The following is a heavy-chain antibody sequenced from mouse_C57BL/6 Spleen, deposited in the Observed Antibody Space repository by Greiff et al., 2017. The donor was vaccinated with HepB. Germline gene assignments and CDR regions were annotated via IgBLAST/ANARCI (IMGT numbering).Heavy chain of an antibody. CDR1: GFNIKDDY. CDR3: TVYYYGSSYAMDY. D-gene: IGHD1-1*01. Sequence: VQLQQSGAELVRPGASVKLSCTASGFNIKDDYMHWVKQRPEQGLEWIGWIDPENGDTEYASKFQGKATITADTSSNTAYLQLSSLTSEDTAVYYCTVYYYGSSYAMDYWGQGTSVTVSS. CDR2: IDPENGDT. J-gene: IGHJ4*01. V-gene: IGHV14-4*01.